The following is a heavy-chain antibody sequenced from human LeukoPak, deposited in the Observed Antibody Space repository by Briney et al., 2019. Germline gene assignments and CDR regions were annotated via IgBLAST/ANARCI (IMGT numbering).Heavy chain of an antibody. CDR2: ITPFNGNT. CDR3: ARFNMQTNAFDI. J-gene: IGHJ3*02. V-gene: IGHV1-45*02. Sequence: ASVKVSCKASGGTFSTHAISWVRQAPGQALEWMGWITPFNGNTNYAQKFQDRVTITRDRSMSTAYMELSSLRSEDTAMYYCARFNMQTNAFDIWGQGTMVTVSS. D-gene: IGHD1/OR15-1a*01. CDR1: GGTFSTHA.